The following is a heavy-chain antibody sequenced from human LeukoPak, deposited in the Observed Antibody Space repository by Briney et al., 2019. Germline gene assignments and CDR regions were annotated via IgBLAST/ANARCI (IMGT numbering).Heavy chain of an antibody. J-gene: IGHJ4*02. V-gene: IGHV5-51*01. Sequence: GESLKISFQGSGYRFSTYWIGWVRPMPGKGLEWLGIIHPGDSDTTYSPSFQGQVTISADKSISTAYLQWSSLKAADTAMYYCARRDSSGWYYWGQGTLVTVSS. CDR2: IHPGDSDT. CDR3: ARRDSSGWYY. CDR1: GYRFSTYW. D-gene: IGHD6-19*01.